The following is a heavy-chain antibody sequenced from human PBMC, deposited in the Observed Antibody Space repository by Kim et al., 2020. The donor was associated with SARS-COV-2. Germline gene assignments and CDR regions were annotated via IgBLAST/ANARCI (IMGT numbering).Heavy chain of an antibody. CDR3: ARKGGSGSYYSKAFDI. CDR2: IYHSGST. V-gene: IGHV4-4*02. J-gene: IGHJ3*02. Sequence: SETLSLTCAVSGGSISSSNWWSWVRQPPGKGLEWIGEIYHSGSTNYNPSLKSRVTISVDKSKNQFSLKLSSVTAADTAVYYCARKGGSGSYYSKAFDIWGQGTMVTVSS. D-gene: IGHD3-10*01. CDR1: GGSISSSNW.